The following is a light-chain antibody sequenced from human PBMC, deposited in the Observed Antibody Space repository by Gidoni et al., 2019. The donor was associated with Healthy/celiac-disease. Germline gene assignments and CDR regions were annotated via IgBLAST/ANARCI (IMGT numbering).Light chain of an antibody. CDR3: QSYDSSLSGCVV. J-gene: IGLJ2*01. CDR1: SSTIGAGYD. Sequence: QSVLTQPPSVSGAPGQRVTISCTGSSSTIGAGYDVPWYQQLPGTAPKLLIYGNSNRPSGVPDRFSGSKSGTSASLAITGLQAEDEADYYCQSYDSSLSGCVVFGGGTKLTVL. CDR2: GNS. V-gene: IGLV1-40*01.